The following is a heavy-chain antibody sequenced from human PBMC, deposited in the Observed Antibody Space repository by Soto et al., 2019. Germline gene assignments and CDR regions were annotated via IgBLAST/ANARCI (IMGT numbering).Heavy chain of an antibody. D-gene: IGHD3-9*01. CDR3: ARQDYDILTGPDAFDI. CDR2: IYPGDSDT. CDR1: GYSFTSYW. Sequence: RGESLKISCKGSGYSFTSYWISWVRQMPGKGLEWMGIIYPGDSDTRYSPSFQGQVTISADKSISTAYLQWSSLKASDTAMYYCARQDYDILTGPDAFDIWGQGTMVTVSS. V-gene: IGHV5-51*01. J-gene: IGHJ3*02.